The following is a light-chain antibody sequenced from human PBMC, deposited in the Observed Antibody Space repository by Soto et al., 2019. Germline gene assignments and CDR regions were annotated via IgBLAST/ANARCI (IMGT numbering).Light chain of an antibody. J-gene: IGKJ5*01. V-gene: IGKV3-15*01. Sequence: EVVMTQSPATLSVSPGERVTLSCRSSQSVADNLAWFQQKPGQGPRLLIYGASTRATGIPARFSGSGSETAFTLTISSLRSEDSAVYHCQQYNDWPITFGQGTRLGIK. CDR3: QQYNDWPIT. CDR2: GAS. CDR1: QSVADN.